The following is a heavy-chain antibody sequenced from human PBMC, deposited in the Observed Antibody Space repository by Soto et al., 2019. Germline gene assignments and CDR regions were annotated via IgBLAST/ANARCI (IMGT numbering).Heavy chain of an antibody. CDR3: ARGYDFWGGMDV. CDR2: INAGYGNT. J-gene: IGHJ6*02. D-gene: IGHD3-3*01. V-gene: IGHV1-3*01. Sequence: ASVKVSCKASGYTFTNYAMHWVRQAPGQRLEWMGWINAGYGNTKYSQKFQGRVTITRDTSASTAYMELSSLRFEDTAMHYCARGYDFWGGMDVWGQGTTVTVSS. CDR1: GYTFTNYA.